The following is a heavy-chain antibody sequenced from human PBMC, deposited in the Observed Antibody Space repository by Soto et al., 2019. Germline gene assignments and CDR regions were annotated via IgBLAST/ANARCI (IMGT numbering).Heavy chain of an antibody. CDR2: IRSKANSYAA. CDR1: GFTFSGSA. V-gene: IGHV3-73*02. D-gene: IGHD1-26*01. Sequence: EVQLVESGGGLVQPGGSLKLSCAASGFTFSGSAMHWVRQASGKGLEWVGRIRSKANSYAAAYAESVKGRFTISRDDSKNTAYLQMNSLKTEDTAVYYCSRLVGATSSFDYWGQGTLVTVSS. J-gene: IGHJ4*02. CDR3: SRLVGATSSFDY.